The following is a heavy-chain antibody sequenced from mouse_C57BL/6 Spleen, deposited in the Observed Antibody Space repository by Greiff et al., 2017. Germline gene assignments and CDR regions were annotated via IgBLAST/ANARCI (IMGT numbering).Heavy chain of an antibody. CDR3: ARESGVYYAMDY. CDR1: GYTFTDYY. V-gene: IGHV1-26*01. Sequence: VQLQQSGPELVKPGASVKISCKASGYTFTDYYMNWVKQSHGKSLEWIGDINPNNGCTSYNQKFKGKATLTVDTSSSTAYMELRRLTSEDSAVYYYARESGVYYAMDYWGQGTSVTVSS. CDR2: INPNNGCT. J-gene: IGHJ4*01.